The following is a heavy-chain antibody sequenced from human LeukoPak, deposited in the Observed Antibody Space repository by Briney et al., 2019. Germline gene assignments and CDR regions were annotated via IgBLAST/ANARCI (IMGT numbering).Heavy chain of an antibody. CDR3: ARRVRVGFREGSFDY. J-gene: IGHJ4*02. V-gene: IGHV4-39*01. Sequence: SETLSLTCTVPGDPISRTSFDWGWIRQPPGKGLGWIGNIYHSGSTTYHPSLRSRATLSVDTSKNQFFLRLRSVTAADTAVYYCARRVRVGFREGSFDYWGQGTRVTVST. CDR2: IYHSGST. D-gene: IGHD1-26*01. CDR1: GDPISRTSFD.